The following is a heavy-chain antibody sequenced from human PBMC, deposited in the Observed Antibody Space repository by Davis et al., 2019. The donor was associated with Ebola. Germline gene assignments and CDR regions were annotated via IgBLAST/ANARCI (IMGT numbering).Heavy chain of an antibody. Sequence: ASVQVSCKASGYTFTSYYMHWVRQAPGQGLEWMGIINPSGGSTSYAQKFQGRVTMTRDTSTSTVYMELSSLRSEDTAVYYCARDYRYCSGGSCYYYYYGMDVWGQGTTVTVSS. J-gene: IGHJ6*02. CDR3: ARDYRYCSGGSCYYYYYGMDV. CDR1: GYTFTSYY. D-gene: IGHD2-15*01. V-gene: IGHV1-46*01. CDR2: INPSGGST.